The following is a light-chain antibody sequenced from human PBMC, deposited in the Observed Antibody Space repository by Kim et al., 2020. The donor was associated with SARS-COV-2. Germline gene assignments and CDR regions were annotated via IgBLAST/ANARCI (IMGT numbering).Light chain of an antibody. CDR1: QRVGGNF. J-gene: IGKJ1*01. CDR3: QHYAGSPRT. V-gene: IGKV3-20*01. CDR2: AAS. Sequence: EILLTQSPGTLSVSPGDRVTLSCRASQRVGGNFLAWYQQKPAQPPRLLIFAASTRATGIPDRFSGSGSGTDFTLTISALEPEDFGVYYCQHYAGSPRTFGQGTKVEVK.